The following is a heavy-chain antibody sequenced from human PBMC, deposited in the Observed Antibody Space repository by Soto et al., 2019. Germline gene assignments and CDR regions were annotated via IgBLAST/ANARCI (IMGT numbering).Heavy chain of an antibody. CDR3: AKNRGASGNFDY. CDR1: GFTFDDYA. J-gene: IGHJ4*02. D-gene: IGHD1-1*01. V-gene: IGHV3-9*01. CDR2: ISWNSGSI. Sequence: PGGSLRLSCAASGFTFDDYAMHWVRQAPGKGLEWVSGISWNSGSIYYADSVKGRFTISRDNAKNSLFLQMNSLRAEDTAVYYCAKNRGASGNFDYWGQGTPVTVSS.